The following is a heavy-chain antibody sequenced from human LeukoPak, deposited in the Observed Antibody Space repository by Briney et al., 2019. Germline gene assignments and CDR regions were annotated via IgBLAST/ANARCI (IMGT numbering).Heavy chain of an antibody. Sequence: SETLSLTCTVSGGSISSYYWSWIRQPPGKGLEWIGYIYYSGSTNYNPSLKSRVTISVDTSKNQFSLKLSSVTAADTAVYYCAREVGYSYPTFDYWGQGTLVTVPS. V-gene: IGHV4-59*01. J-gene: IGHJ4*02. CDR1: GGSISSYY. CDR2: IYYSGST. CDR3: AREVGYSYPTFDY. D-gene: IGHD5-18*01.